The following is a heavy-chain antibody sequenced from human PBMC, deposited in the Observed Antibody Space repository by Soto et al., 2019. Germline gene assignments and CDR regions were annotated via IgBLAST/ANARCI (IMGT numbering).Heavy chain of an antibody. Sequence: EVQLVESGGGLVQPGGSLRLSCAASGFTFSSYSMNWVREAPGKGLEWVSYFSSSSSIIYYADSVKGRFTISRDNAKNSLYLQMNSLGAEDTAVYYCARDTTLLDYGDYAGESGGSYWYFDLWGRGTLVTVSS. V-gene: IGHV3-48*01. CDR3: ARDTTLLDYGDYAGESGGSYWYFDL. CDR2: FSSSSSII. J-gene: IGHJ2*01. CDR1: GFTFSSYS. D-gene: IGHD4-17*01.